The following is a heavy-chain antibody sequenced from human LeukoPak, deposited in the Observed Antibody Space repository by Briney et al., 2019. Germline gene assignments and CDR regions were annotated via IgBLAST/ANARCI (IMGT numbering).Heavy chain of an antibody. V-gene: IGHV4-59*08. D-gene: IGHD3-9*01. CDR3: ASLHNFDLYY. CDR2: MYYSDST. J-gene: IGHJ4*02. Sequence: TSETLSLTCTVSGGSISSYYWSWIRQPPGKGLEWIGYMYYSDSTNYNPSLKSRVTISVDTSKNQFSLKMSSVTAADTAVYYCASLHNFDLYYWGQGTLVTVS. CDR1: GGSISSYY.